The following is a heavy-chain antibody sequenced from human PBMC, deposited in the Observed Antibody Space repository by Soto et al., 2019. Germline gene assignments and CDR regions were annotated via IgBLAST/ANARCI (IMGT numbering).Heavy chain of an antibody. CDR1: GGTFSSYT. CDR2: IIPILGIA. J-gene: IGHJ4*02. CDR3: ARFDNYGDYFDY. D-gene: IGHD4-17*01. Sequence: QVQLGQSGAEVKKPGSSVKVSCKASGGTFSSYTISWVRQAPGQGLEWMGRIIPILGIANYAQKFQGRVTITADKSTSTAYMELSSLRSEDTAVYYCARFDNYGDYFDYWGQGTLVTVSS. V-gene: IGHV1-69*02.